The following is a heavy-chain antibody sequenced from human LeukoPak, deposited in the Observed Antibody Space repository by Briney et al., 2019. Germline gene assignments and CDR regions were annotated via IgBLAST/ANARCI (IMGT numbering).Heavy chain of an antibody. CDR3: ARAIAAAGTMTSFDY. CDR2: INHSGST. CDR1: GGSFSGYY. J-gene: IGHJ4*02. D-gene: IGHD6-13*01. Sequence: SETLSLTCAVYGGSFSGYYWSWIRQPPGKGLEWIGEINHSGSTNYNPSLKSRVTISVDTSKNQFSLKLSSVTAADTAVYYCARAIAAAGTMTSFDYWGQGTLVTVSS. V-gene: IGHV4-34*01.